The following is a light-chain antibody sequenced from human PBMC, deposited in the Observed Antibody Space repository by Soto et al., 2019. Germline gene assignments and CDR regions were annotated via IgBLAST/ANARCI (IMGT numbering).Light chain of an antibody. V-gene: IGKV3-20*01. CDR3: QQYGWSLWT. CDR1: QSVGSY. J-gene: IGKJ1*01. CDR2: RTS. Sequence: EIVMTQSPATLSVSPGERATLSCRASQSVGSYLAWYQQKPGQAPRLLIYRTSNRATGIPDRFSGSGSGTDFTLTISRLEPEDFAVYWCQQYGWSLWTFGQGTKVDIK.